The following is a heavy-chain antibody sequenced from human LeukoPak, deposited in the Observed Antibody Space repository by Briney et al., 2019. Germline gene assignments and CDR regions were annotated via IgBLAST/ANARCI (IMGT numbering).Heavy chain of an antibody. CDR3: ARDGTYSSGWYGNEYYYGMDV. Sequence: PGGSLRLSCAAPGFTFSSYSMNWVRQAPGKGLEWVASISSSSSYIYYADSVKGRFTISRDNAKNSLYLQMNSLRAEDTAVYYCARDGTYSSGWYGNEYYYGMDVWGQGTTVTVSS. CDR2: ISSSSSYI. V-gene: IGHV3-21*01. CDR1: GFTFSSYS. J-gene: IGHJ6*02. D-gene: IGHD6-19*01.